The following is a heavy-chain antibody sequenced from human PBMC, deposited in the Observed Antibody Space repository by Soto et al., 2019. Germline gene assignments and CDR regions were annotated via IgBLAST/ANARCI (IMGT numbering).Heavy chain of an antibody. CDR2: INAGYGNT. V-gene: IGHV1-3*01. Sequence: GASVKVSCKASGYTFTSYGISWVRQAPGQRLEWMGWINAGYGNTKSSQKFQDRVTISRDTSASTAYMELTSLRSEDTAVYYCARDTGDGTFDFWGQGTLVTVSS. CDR1: GYTFTSYG. D-gene: IGHD7-27*01. J-gene: IGHJ4*02. CDR3: ARDTGDGTFDF.